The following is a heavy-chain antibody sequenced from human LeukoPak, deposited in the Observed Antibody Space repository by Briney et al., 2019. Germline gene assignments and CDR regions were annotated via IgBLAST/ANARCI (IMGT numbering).Heavy chain of an antibody. CDR1: GFTFSSYG. Sequence: SGGSLRLSCAASGFTFSSYGMHWVRQAPGKGLEWVAVIWYDGSNKYYADSVKGRFTISRDNSKNTLYLQMNSLRAEDTAVYYCARQGNQYSSGWCYFDYWGQGTLVTVSS. V-gene: IGHV3-33*01. D-gene: IGHD6-19*01. J-gene: IGHJ4*02. CDR2: IWYDGSNK. CDR3: ARQGNQYSSGWCYFDY.